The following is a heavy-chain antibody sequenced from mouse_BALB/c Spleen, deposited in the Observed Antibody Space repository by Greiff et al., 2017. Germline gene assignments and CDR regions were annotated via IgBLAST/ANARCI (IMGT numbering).Heavy chain of an antibody. D-gene: IGHD1-2*01. CDR2: ISYSGST. J-gene: IGHJ4*01. CDR3: AVEYYGPYAMDY. Sequence: VQLKESGPGLVKPSQSLSLTCAVTGYSITSDYAWNWIRQFPGNKLEWMVFISYSGSTSYNPTLKSRIPITRATSKNQFFLQLNSVTTEDTATYYGAVEYYGPYAMDYWGQGTSVTVSS. V-gene: IGHV3-2*02. CDR1: GYSITSDYA.